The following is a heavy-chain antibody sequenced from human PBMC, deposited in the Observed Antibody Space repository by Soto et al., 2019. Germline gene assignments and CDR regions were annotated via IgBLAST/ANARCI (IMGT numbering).Heavy chain of an antibody. V-gene: IGHV1-2*02. Sequence: ASVKVSCKASGYTFTGYYMHWVRQAPGQGLEWMGWINPNSGGTNYAQKFQGRVTMTRDTSISTAYMELSRLRSDDTAVYYCARERTIFGVVKLVYYYYGMDVWGQGPTVTVYS. CDR1: GYTFTGYY. CDR2: INPNSGGT. D-gene: IGHD3-3*01. J-gene: IGHJ6*02. CDR3: ARERTIFGVVKLVYYYYGMDV.